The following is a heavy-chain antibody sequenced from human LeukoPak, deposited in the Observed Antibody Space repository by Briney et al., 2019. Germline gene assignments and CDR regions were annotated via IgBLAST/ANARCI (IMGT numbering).Heavy chain of an antibody. D-gene: IGHD7-27*01. CDR1: GFTFRTYG. CDR2: IPGSSTWT. Sequence: PGGSLRLSCEASGFTFRTYGMTWVRQAPGKGLEWVSGIPGSSTWTYYADSVKGRFTISRDNSKNTLHLQMDSLRAEDTAIYYCARELVSLGTGYFDLWGRGTLVTVSS. CDR3: ARELVSLGTGYFDL. V-gene: IGHV3-23*01. J-gene: IGHJ2*01.